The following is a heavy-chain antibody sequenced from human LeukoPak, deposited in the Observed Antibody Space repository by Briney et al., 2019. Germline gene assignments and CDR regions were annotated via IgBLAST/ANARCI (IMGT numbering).Heavy chain of an antibody. D-gene: IGHD2-15*01. CDR1: GGSISSSSYY. CDR2: IYYSGST. CDR3: ASLNCSGGSCYPDY. V-gene: IGHV4-39*01. Sequence: SETLSLTCTVSGGSISSSSYYWGWIRQPPGKGLEWIGRIYYSGSTYYNPSLKSRVTISVDTSKNQFSLKLSSVTAADTAVYYCASLNCSGGSCYPDYWGQGTLVTVSS. J-gene: IGHJ4*02.